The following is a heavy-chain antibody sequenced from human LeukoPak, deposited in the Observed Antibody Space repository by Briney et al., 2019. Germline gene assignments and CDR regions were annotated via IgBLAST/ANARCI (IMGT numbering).Heavy chain of an antibody. Sequence: SVKVSCKASGGTFSSYAISWVRQAPRQGLEWMGGIIPIFGTANYAQKFQGRVTITTDESTNTTYMELSSLRSEDTAVYYCARDSDYDYYYYYMDVWGKGTTVTVSS. CDR2: IIPIFGTA. CDR1: GGTFSSYA. J-gene: IGHJ6*03. D-gene: IGHD4/OR15-4a*01. CDR3: ARDSDYDYYYYYMDV. V-gene: IGHV1-69*05.